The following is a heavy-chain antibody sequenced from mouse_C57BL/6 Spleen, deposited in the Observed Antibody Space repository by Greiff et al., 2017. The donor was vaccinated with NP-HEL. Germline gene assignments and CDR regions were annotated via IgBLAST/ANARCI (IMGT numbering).Heavy chain of an antibody. D-gene: IGHD1-1*01. CDR3: ARITKDWYFDV. CDR1: GYTFTDYN. Sequence: EVKLQQSGPELVKPGASVKIPCKASGYTFTDYNMDWVKQSHGKSLEWIGDINPNNGGTIYNQKFKGKATLTVDKSSSTAYMELRSLTSEDTAVYYCARITKDWYFDVWGTGTTVTVSS. J-gene: IGHJ1*03. V-gene: IGHV1-18*01. CDR2: INPNNGGT.